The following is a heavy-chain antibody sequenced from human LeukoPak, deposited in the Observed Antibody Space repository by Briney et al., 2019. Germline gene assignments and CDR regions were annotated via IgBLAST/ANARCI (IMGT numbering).Heavy chain of an antibody. J-gene: IGHJ4*02. CDR3: AKQPIAAAGIQYYFDY. D-gene: IGHD6-13*01. Sequence: PGGSLRLSCAASGFTFSSYAMSWVHQAPGKGLEWVSAISGSGGSTYYADSVKGRFTISRDNSKNTLYLQMNSLRAEDTAVYYCAKQPIAAAGIQYYFDYWGQGTLVTVSS. CDR2: ISGSGGST. V-gene: IGHV3-23*01. CDR1: GFTFSSYA.